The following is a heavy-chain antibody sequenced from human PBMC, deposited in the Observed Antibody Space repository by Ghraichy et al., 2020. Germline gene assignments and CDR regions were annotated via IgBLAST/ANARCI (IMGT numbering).Heavy chain of an antibody. V-gene: IGHV3-7*03. D-gene: IGHD6-19*01. Sequence: GGSLRLSCAASGFTFSRDWMHWVRQAPGKGLEWVATIKQDRSEKVYADSVKGRFTISRDNAKNSLYLQLNSLRDEDTAVYYCVRGMGWYFGYWSQGTLVTVSS. CDR2: IKQDRSEK. CDR1: GFTFSRDW. J-gene: IGHJ4*02. CDR3: VRGMGWYFGY.